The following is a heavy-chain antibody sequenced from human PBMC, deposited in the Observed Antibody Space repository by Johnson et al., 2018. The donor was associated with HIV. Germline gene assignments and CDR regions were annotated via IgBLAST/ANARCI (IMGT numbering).Heavy chain of an antibody. CDR1: GFTFSSYG. D-gene: IGHD1-14*01. V-gene: IGHV3-30*18. CDR2: ISYDGSNK. Sequence: QVQLVESGGGVVQPGRSLRLSCAASGFTFSSYGMHWVRQAPGKGLEWVAVISYDGSNKYYADSVKGRFTISRDNSKNTLYLQMNSLRAEDTDVYYCAKERGYNRREGHAFDIWGQGTMVTVSS. CDR3: AKERGYNRREGHAFDI. J-gene: IGHJ3*02.